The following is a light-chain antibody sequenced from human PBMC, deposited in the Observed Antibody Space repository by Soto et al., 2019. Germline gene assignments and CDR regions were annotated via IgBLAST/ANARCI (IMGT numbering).Light chain of an antibody. CDR1: QGIRND. CDR2: DAY. J-gene: IGKJ4*01. V-gene: IGKV1-13*02. CDR3: QQYESYSPLT. Sequence: IQMTQSPSSLSASVEDRVTITCRASQGIRNDLTWYQQKPGKAPKLLIYDAYSLESGVPSRFSGRRSGTEFTLTIAGLQPEDFATYYCQQYESYSPLTFGGGTKVDIK.